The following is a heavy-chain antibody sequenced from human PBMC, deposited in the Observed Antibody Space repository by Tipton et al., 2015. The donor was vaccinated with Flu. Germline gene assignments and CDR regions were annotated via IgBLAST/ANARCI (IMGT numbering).Heavy chain of an antibody. D-gene: IGHD4-17*01. CDR1: GYSISSGYY. CDR2: IYHSGST. CDR3: ARDRGDNAEYFQH. Sequence: TLSLTCTVSGYSISSGYYWGWIRQPPGKGLEWIGSIYHSGSTYYNPSLRSRVTISVDTSKNQFSLKLRSVTAADTAVYYCARDRGDNAEYFQHWGQGTLVTVSS. J-gene: IGHJ1*01. V-gene: IGHV4-38-2*02.